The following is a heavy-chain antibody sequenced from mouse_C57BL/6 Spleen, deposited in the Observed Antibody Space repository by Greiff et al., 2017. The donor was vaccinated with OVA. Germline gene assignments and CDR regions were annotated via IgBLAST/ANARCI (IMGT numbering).Heavy chain of an antibody. Sequence: VHVKQSVAELVRPGASVKLSCTASGFNIKNTYMHWVKQRPEQGLEWIGRIDPANGNTKYAPKFQGKATITADTSSNTAYLQLSSLTSEDTAIYYCARGGYGNYYAMDYWGQGTSVTVSS. CDR3: ARGGYGNYYAMDY. CDR2: IDPANGNT. J-gene: IGHJ4*01. CDR1: GFNIKNTY. D-gene: IGHD2-1*01. V-gene: IGHV14-3*01.